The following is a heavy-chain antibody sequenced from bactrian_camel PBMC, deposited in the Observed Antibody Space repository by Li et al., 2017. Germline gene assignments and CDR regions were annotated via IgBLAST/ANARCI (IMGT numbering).Heavy chain of an antibody. J-gene: IGHJ4*01. V-gene: IGHV3S42*01. D-gene: IGHD2*01. CDR1: GFTFSDYT. CDR3: AVYDAYAGRCSFREDYYDY. Sequence: VQLVESGGGLVQPGGSLRLSCAASGFTFSDYTMTWVRQAPGKGLEWVSDINSSGRNTNYADSVKGRFIISRDNAKNTLYLQLSSLKTEDMAMYYCAVYDAYAGRCSFREDYYDYWGPGTQVTVS. CDR2: INSSGRNT.